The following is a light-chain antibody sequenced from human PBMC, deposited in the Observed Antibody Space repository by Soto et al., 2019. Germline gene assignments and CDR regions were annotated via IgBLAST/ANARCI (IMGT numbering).Light chain of an antibody. CDR1: QSISSY. CDR2: AAS. V-gene: IGKV1-39*01. CDR3: QQSYSTPGT. J-gene: IGKJ1*01. Sequence: DIQMTQSPSSLSASVGDRVTITCRASQSISSYLNWYQQKPGKAPKLLIYAASSLQSGVPSRFSGSGSGTDFTLTISSLQREDFATYYCQQSYSTPGTFGQGTNVEIK.